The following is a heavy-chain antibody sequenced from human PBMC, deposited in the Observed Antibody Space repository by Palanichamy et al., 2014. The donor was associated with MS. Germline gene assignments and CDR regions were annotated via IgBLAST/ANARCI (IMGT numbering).Heavy chain of an antibody. Sequence: QSGAEVKKPGSSVKVSCKASGGTFSSYAISWVRQALDKGLSGWEGIIPIFGTANYAQKFQGRVTITADKSTSTAYMELSSLRSEDTAVYYCARDRVGYCSGGSCYSAGRDYYYYGMDVWGQGTTVTVSS. D-gene: IGHD2-15*01. CDR3: ARDRVGYCSGGSCYSAGRDYYYYGMDV. V-gene: IGHV1-69*06. CDR1: GGTFSSYA. J-gene: IGHJ6*02. CDR2: IIPIFGTA.